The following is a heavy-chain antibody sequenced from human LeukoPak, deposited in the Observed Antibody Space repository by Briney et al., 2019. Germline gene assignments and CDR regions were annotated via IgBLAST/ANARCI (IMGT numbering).Heavy chain of an antibody. J-gene: IGHJ4*02. V-gene: IGHV4-30-4*08. CDR2: IYYSGST. D-gene: IGHD1-26*01. CDR1: GGSISSGDYY. Sequence: SETLSLTCTVSGGSISSGDYYWSWIRQPPGKGLEWIGYIYYSGSTYYNPSLKSRVTISVDTSKNQFSLKLSSVTAADTAVYYCVRTIVGATGYFDYWGQGTLVTVSS. CDR3: VRTIVGATGYFDY.